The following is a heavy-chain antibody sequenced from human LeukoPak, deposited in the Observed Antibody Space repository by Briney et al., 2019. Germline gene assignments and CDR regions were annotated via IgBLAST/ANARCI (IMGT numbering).Heavy chain of an antibody. CDR2: IYYSGST. J-gene: IGHJ4*02. CDR1: GGSISSYY. Sequence: SETLSLTCTVSGGSISSYYWSWIRQPPGQGLEWIGYIYYSGSTNYNPSLKSRVTISVDTSKNQFSLKLSSVTAADTAVYYCARHSSSSYFDYWGQGTLVTVSS. CDR3: ARHSSSSYFDY. D-gene: IGHD6-6*01. V-gene: IGHV4-59*08.